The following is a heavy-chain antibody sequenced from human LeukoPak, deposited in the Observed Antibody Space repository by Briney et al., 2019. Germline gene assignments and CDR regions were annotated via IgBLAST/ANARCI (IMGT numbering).Heavy chain of an antibody. Sequence: PGGSLRLSCAASGFAFSSYAMHWVRQAPGRGLEYVSAISSDGGSTYYANSVKGRFTISRDNSKNTLYLQMGSLRAEDMAVYYCARAKYYDSSGYYQGFFDYWGQGTLVTVSS. CDR1: GFAFSSYA. CDR3: ARAKYYDSSGYYQGFFDY. V-gene: IGHV3-64*01. CDR2: ISSDGGST. J-gene: IGHJ4*02. D-gene: IGHD3-22*01.